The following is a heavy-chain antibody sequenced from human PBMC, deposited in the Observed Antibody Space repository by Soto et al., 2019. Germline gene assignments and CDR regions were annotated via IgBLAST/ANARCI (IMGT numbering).Heavy chain of an antibody. CDR2: IDPSDSYT. CDR1: GYSFTSFW. J-gene: IGHJ4*02. V-gene: IGHV5-10-1*01. Sequence: PGESLKISCKGSGYSFTSFWISWVRQMPGKGLEWMGRIDPSDSYTNYSPSFQGHVTISADKSISTAYLQWSSLKASDTAMYYCARRYSDYYDSSGYYSPPFDYWGQGTLVTVSS. D-gene: IGHD3-22*01. CDR3: ARRYSDYYDSSGYYSPPFDY.